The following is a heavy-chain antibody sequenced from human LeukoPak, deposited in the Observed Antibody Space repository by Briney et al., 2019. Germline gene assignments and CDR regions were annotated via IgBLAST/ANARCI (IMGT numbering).Heavy chain of an antibody. CDR3: ARVSVAAAFDI. D-gene: IGHD6-19*01. CDR2: TYYRSKWYN. J-gene: IGHJ3*02. Sequence: SQTLSLTCVISGDSVSSNSAAWNWFRQSPSRGLEWLGRTYYRSKWYNDYAVSVKSRITINPDTSKNHFSLQLNSVTPEDTAVYYCARVSVAAAFDIWGQGTMVTVSS. CDR1: GDSVSSNSAA. V-gene: IGHV6-1*01.